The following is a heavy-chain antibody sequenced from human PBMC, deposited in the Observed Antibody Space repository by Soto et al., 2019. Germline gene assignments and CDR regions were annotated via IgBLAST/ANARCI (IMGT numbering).Heavy chain of an antibody. J-gene: IGHJ6*02. Sequence: PPETLSLTSAVSDGSISSGGYSWSWIRQPPGKGLEWIGNIYYSENTYYNPSILSRVTISVDSSKNEFSLRLGSVTAADTAVYYCARLNGYCISTNCHGYYGMDVWGQGTTVTVSS. D-gene: IGHD2-2*03. CDR2: IYYSENT. CDR3: ARLNGYCISTNCHGYYGMDV. V-gene: IGHV4-30-2*03. CDR1: DGSISSGGYS.